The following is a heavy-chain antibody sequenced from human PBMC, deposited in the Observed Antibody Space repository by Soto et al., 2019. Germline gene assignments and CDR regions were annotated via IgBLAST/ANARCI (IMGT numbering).Heavy chain of an antibody. Sequence: PGGSLRLSCAASGFTFSSYGMHWVRQAPGKGLEWVAVISYDGSNKYYADSVKGRFTISRDNSKNTLYLQMNSLRAEDKAVYYCAKSGYLWSGYSGNDYWVQGTLVTVSS. CDR1: GFTFSSYG. CDR2: ISYDGSNK. V-gene: IGHV3-30*18. D-gene: IGHD3-3*01. CDR3: AKSGYLWSGYSGNDY. J-gene: IGHJ4*02.